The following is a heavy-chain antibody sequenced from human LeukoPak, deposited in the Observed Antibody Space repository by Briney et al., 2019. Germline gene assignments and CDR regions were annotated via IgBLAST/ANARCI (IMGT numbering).Heavy chain of an antibody. CDR3: ARPMGGLRPGYYYEVL. CDR1: GGTFSSYA. Sequence: SVKVSCKASGGTFSSYAISWLLQAPAQGLEWMGGIIPIFGTANYAQKFQGRVTITTDESTSTAYMELSSLRSEDTAVYYCARPMGGLRPGYYYEVLWGKETTVTVSS. J-gene: IGHJ6*03. CDR2: IIPIFGTA. D-gene: IGHD4-17*01. V-gene: IGHV1-69*05.